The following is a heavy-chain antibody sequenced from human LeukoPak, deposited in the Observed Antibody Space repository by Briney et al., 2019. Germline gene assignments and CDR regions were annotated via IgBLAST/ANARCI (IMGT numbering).Heavy chain of an antibody. J-gene: IGHJ1*01. CDR3: ARGLQYYYGSGSYQH. CDR1: GGSISSSNW. D-gene: IGHD3-10*01. Sequence: PSETLSLTCAVSGGSISSSNWWSWVRQPPGKGLEWIGEIYHSGSTNYNPSLKSRVTISVDKSKNQFSLKLSSVTAADTAVYYCARGLQYYYGSGSYQHWGQGTLVTVSS. CDR2: IYHSGST. V-gene: IGHV4-4*02.